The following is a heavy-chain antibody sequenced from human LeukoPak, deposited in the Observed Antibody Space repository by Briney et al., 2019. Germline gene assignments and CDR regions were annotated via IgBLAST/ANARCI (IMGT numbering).Heavy chain of an antibody. CDR3: ARDGVVAAIRNAITYYFDY. V-gene: IGHV3-48*03. CDR1: GFTFSSYE. J-gene: IGHJ4*02. CDR2: ISSSGSTI. D-gene: IGHD2-15*01. Sequence: GGSLRLSCAASGFTFSSYEMNWVRQAPGKGLEWVSYISSSGSTIYYADSVKGRFTISRDNAKNSLYLQMNSLRAEDTAVYYCARDGVVAAIRNAITYYFDYWGQGTLVTVSS.